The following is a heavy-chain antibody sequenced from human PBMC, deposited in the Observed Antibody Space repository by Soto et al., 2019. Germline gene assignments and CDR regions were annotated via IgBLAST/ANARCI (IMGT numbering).Heavy chain of an antibody. Sequence: ASVKVSCKASGYTFTSYGISWVRQAPGQGLEWMGWISAYNGSTNYAQKLQGRVTMTTDTSTSTAYMELRSLRSDDTAVYYCASGVAVAGSFDYWGQGTLVTVSS. V-gene: IGHV1-18*04. CDR2: ISAYNGST. D-gene: IGHD6-19*01. CDR1: GYTFTSYG. CDR3: ASGVAVAGSFDY. J-gene: IGHJ4*02.